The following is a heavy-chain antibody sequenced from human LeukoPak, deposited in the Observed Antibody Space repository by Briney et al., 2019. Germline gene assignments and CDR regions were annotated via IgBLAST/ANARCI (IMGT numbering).Heavy chain of an antibody. CDR1: NGSMVNYY. CDR2: IFFSGST. D-gene: IGHD4-17*01. V-gene: IGHV4-59*01. Sequence: SETLSLTCTVSNGSMVNYYWSWIRQSPGKGLEWIGYIFFSGSTNYNPSLSSRLPISVDTYKDQFSLKLKSVTAADTAVYYCARDLGEYDYGDYGWFDPWGQGTLVTVSS. J-gene: IGHJ5*02. CDR3: ARDLGEYDYGDYGWFDP.